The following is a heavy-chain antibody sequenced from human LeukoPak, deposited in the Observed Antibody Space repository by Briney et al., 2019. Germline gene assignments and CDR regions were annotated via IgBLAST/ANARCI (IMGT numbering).Heavy chain of an antibody. CDR1: GGTFISYA. D-gene: IGHD5-18*01. V-gene: IGHV1-69*04. CDR3: ASNNGYSYGYNY. Sequence: SVKVSCKASGGTFISYAISWVRQAPGQGLEWMGRIIPILGIANYAQKFRGRVTITADKSTSTAYMELSSLRSEDTAVYYCASNNGYSYGYNYWGQGTLVTVSS. J-gene: IGHJ4*02. CDR2: IIPILGIA.